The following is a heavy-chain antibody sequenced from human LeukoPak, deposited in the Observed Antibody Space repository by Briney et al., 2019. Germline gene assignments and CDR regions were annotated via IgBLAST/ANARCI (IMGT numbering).Heavy chain of an antibody. Sequence: SGGSLRLSCAASGFTFSSYAMSWVRQAPGKGLEWVSAISGSGGSTYYADSVKGRFTISRDNSKNTLYLQMNSLRAEDTAVYYCATELKKIAAAGAAFDYWGQGTLVTVSS. J-gene: IGHJ4*02. CDR1: GFTFSSYA. D-gene: IGHD6-13*01. CDR2: ISGSGGST. V-gene: IGHV3-23*01. CDR3: ATELKKIAAAGAAFDY.